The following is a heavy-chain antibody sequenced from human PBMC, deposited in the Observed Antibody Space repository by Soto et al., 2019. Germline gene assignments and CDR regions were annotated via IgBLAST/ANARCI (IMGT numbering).Heavy chain of an antibody. CDR2: IYYSGST. V-gene: IGHV4-61*01. Sequence: QVQLQESGPGLVKPSETLSLTCTVSGGSVSSGSYYWSWIRQPPGKGLEWIGYIYYSGSTNYNPSLKSRVTISVDTSKNQFSLKLSSVTAADTAVYYCARAEEYSGSYPPRYYGMDVWGQGTTVTVSS. CDR1: GGSVSSGSYY. CDR3: ARAEEYSGSYPPRYYGMDV. J-gene: IGHJ6*02. D-gene: IGHD1-26*01.